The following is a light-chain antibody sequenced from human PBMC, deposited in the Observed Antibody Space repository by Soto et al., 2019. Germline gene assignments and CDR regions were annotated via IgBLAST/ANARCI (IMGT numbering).Light chain of an antibody. CDR1: NNGTKR. Sequence: SYELTQPPSVSVAPGKTARISCERNNNGTKRVHWYQQKPGQAPVLVIYYDSARPSGIPERFSGSNAGNTATLTISTVEAGDEADYYCQVWDRSSDHRVVFGGGTKVTVL. V-gene: IGLV3-21*04. CDR2: YDS. J-gene: IGLJ2*01. CDR3: QVWDRSSDHRVV.